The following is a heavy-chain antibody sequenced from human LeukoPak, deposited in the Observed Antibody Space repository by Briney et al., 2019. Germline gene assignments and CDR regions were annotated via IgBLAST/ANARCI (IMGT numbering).Heavy chain of an antibody. Sequence: GGSLRLSCAASGFTFSSYGMHWVRQAPGKGLEWVAVIWYDGSNKYYADSVKGRFTISRDNSKNTLYLQMNSLRAEDTAVYYCARGIKYSYGLLPQPSYYYYMDVWGKGTTATVSS. CDR3: ARGIKYSYGLLPQPSYYYYMDV. CDR1: GFTFSSYG. CDR2: IWYDGSNK. D-gene: IGHD5-18*01. J-gene: IGHJ6*03. V-gene: IGHV3-33*01.